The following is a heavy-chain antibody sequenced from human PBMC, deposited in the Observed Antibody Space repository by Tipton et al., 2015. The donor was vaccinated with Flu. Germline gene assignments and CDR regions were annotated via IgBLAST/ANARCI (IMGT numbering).Heavy chain of an antibody. J-gene: IGHJ4*02. V-gene: IGHV4-61*02. Sequence: TLSLTCSVSGGSIRTSGYYWSWIRQLPGKGLEWIGRIFATGTTSYNPSLKSRVTISIDTSKNQFSLRLTSVTAADTAVYFCARGWIEWERGDYFDNWGQGTLVTVSS. CDR1: GGSIRTSGYY. CDR3: ARGWIEWERGDYFDN. D-gene: IGHD1-26*01. CDR2: IFATGTT.